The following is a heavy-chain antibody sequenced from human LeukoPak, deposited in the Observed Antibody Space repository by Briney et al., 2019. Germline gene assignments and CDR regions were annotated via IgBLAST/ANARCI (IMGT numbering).Heavy chain of an antibody. CDR3: ARGLVLRFLEWLLNYNWFDP. V-gene: IGHV4-34*01. Sequence: PSETLSLTCAVYGGSFSGYYWSWIRQPPGKGLEWIGEINHSGSTNYNPSLKSRVTISVDTSKNQFSLKLSSVTAADTAVHYCARGLVLRFLEWLLNYNWFDPWGQGTLVTVSS. CDR1: GGSFSGYY. J-gene: IGHJ5*02. CDR2: INHSGST. D-gene: IGHD3-3*01.